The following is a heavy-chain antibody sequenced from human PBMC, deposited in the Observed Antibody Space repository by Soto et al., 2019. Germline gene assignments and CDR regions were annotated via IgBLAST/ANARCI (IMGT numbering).Heavy chain of an antibody. D-gene: IGHD3-3*01. Sequence: GGSLRLSCAASGFTFSSYDMHWVRQATGKGLEWVSAIGTAGDTYYPGSVKGRFTISRENAKNSLYLQMNSLRAGDTAVYYCARGRGGYYLKYDAFDIWGQGTMVTVSS. CDR1: GFTFSSYD. V-gene: IGHV3-13*01. J-gene: IGHJ3*02. CDR3: ARGRGGYYLKYDAFDI. CDR2: IGTAGDT.